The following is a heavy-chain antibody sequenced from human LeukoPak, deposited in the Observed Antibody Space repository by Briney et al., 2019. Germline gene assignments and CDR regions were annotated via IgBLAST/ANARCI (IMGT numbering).Heavy chain of an antibody. CDR3: ARRFGYSIDY. D-gene: IGHD5-12*01. CDR2: ISSSSSTL. CDR1: GFAFSSYC. J-gene: IGHJ4*02. V-gene: IGHV3-48*04. Sequence: PGGSLRLSCAASGFAFSSYCMNWVRQAPGKGLEWVSYISSSSSTLYYADSVKGRFTISRDDAKNTLYLQMNSLRAEDTAVYYCARRFGYSIDYWGRGTLVTASS.